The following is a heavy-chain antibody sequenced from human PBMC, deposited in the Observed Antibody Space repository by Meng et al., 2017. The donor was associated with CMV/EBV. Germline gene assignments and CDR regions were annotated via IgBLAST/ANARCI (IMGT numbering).Heavy chain of an antibody. J-gene: IGHJ4*02. CDR3: ARGSRVGIAAAGTATRLYYFDY. CDR2: INPNSGGT. CDR1: GYTFTSYY. D-gene: IGHD6-13*01. V-gene: IGHV1-2*02. Sequence: ASVKVSCKASGYTFTSYYMHWVRQAPGQGLEWMGWINPNSGGTNYAQKFQGRVTITRNTSISTAYMELSSLRSEDTAVYYCARGSRVGIAAAGTATRLYYFDYWGQGTLVTVSS.